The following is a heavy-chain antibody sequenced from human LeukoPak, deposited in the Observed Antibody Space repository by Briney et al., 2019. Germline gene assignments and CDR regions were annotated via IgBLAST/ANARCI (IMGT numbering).Heavy chain of an antibody. V-gene: IGHV1-8*02. Sequence: ASVKVSCKASGYTFTSYYMHWVRQATGQGLEWMGWMNPNSGNTGYAQKFQGRVTMTRNTSISTAYMELSSLRSEDTAVYYCARGESSSWYDWFDPWGQGILVTVSS. D-gene: IGHD6-13*01. CDR3: ARGESSSWYDWFDP. CDR2: MNPNSGNT. J-gene: IGHJ5*02. CDR1: GYTFTSYY.